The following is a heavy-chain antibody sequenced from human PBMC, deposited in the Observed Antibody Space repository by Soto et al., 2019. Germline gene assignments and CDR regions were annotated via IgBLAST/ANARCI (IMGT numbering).Heavy chain of an antibody. D-gene: IGHD2-2*01. Sequence: ASVKVSCKASGYTFTGYYMHWVRQAPGQGLEWMGWINPNSGDTNYAQKFQGWVTMTRDTSISTAYMELSRLRSDDTAVYYCARAARAVVPMAQPENYYYYYMDVWGKGTTVTVSS. CDR3: ARAARAVVPMAQPENYYYYYMDV. V-gene: IGHV1-2*04. CDR1: GYTFTGYY. CDR2: INPNSGDT. J-gene: IGHJ6*03.